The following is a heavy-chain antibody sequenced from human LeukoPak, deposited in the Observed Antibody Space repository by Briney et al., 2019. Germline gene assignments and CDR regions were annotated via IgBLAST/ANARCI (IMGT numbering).Heavy chain of an antibody. CDR1: GFTFSNYA. V-gene: IGHV3-23*01. CDR2: ISGSDGST. CDR3: AKDSGSFYDY. D-gene: IGHD1-26*01. J-gene: IGHJ4*02. Sequence: GGSLRLSCAASGFTFSNYAMSWVRQAPGKGLEWVSAISGSDGSTNYADSVKGRFTISRDNSKNTLYLQMNSLRAEDTAVYYCAKDSGSFYDYWGQGTLVTVSS.